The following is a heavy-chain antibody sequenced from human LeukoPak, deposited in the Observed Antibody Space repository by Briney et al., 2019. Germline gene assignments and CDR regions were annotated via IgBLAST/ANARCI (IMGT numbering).Heavy chain of an antibody. CDR1: GGSISSYY. Sequence: SETLSLTCTVSGGSISSYYWSWIRQPPGKGLEWIGYIYSSGSTNYNPSLKSRVTISVDTSKNQFSLKLSSVTAADTAVYYCARDVRVGATTGNYYYYMDVWGKGTTVTVSS. D-gene: IGHD1-26*01. CDR2: IYSSGST. J-gene: IGHJ6*03. V-gene: IGHV4-59*01. CDR3: ARDVRVGATTGNYYYYMDV.